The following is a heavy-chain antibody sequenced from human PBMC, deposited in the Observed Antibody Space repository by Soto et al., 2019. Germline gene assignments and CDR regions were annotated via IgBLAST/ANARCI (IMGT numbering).Heavy chain of an antibody. CDR3: ARDKITGLFDY. J-gene: IGHJ4*02. CDR2: INHSGST. CDR1: GGSFSGYY. Sequence: QVQLQQWGAGLLKPSETLSLTCAVYGGSFSGYYWTWIRQPPGTGLEWIGEINHSGSTTYNPSRKGRVNISVHTSKTQFSLKLTSVTAADRAVYYCARDKITGLFDYWGQGTLVTVSS. D-gene: IGHD2-8*02. V-gene: IGHV4-34*01.